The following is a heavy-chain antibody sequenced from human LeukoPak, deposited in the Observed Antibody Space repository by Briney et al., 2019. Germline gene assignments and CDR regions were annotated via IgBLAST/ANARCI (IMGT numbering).Heavy chain of an antibody. CDR2: VHREGTTT. CDR3: ARDSDWILFDY. Sequence: PGGSLRLSCAASGFTFDDCAMHWVRQAPGKGLVWVARVHREGTTTAYADSVKGRFTTSRDNAKNTLYLQMTNLRAEDTAVYYCARDSDWILFDYWGRGTLVTVSS. CDR1: GFTFDDCA. J-gene: IGHJ4*02. D-gene: IGHD3/OR15-3a*01. V-gene: IGHV3-74*03.